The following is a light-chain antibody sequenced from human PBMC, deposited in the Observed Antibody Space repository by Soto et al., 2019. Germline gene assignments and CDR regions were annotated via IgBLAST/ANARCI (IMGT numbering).Light chain of an antibody. J-gene: IGKJ5*01. V-gene: IGKV3-11*01. CDR2: DAS. CDR1: QSVRSN. CDR3: RRRRNCLS. Sequence: EIVMTQSPATLSVSPGERATLSCRASQSVRSNLAWYQQKPGQSPRLLIYDASTRAPGIPERFSGSGSGTVFALTVSSLEPEYCAIYGRRRRRNCLSFGQVNRL.